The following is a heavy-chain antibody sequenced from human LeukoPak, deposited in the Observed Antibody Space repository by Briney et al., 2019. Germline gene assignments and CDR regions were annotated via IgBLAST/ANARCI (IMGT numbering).Heavy chain of an antibody. CDR2: INPSGGST. V-gene: IGHV1-46*01. CDR3: ARPLDDILTGYYSIDY. Sequence: ASVKVSCKASGYTFTSYYMHWVRQAPGQGLEWIGIINPSGGSTSYAQKFQGRVTMTRDTSTSTVYMELSSLRSEDTAVYYCARPLDDILTGYYSIDYWGQGTLVTVSS. CDR1: GYTFTSYY. J-gene: IGHJ4*02. D-gene: IGHD3-9*01.